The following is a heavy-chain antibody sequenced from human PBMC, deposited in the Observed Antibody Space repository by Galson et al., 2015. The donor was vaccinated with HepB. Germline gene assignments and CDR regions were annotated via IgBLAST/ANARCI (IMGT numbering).Heavy chain of an antibody. V-gene: IGHV3-21*01. CDR3: ARTLYDYVWGSYRPFDY. CDR2: ISSSSSYI. CDR1: GFTFSSYS. J-gene: IGHJ4*02. Sequence: SLRLSCAASGFTFSSYSMNWVRQAPGKGLEWVSSISSSSSYIYYADSVKGRFTISRDNAKNSLYLQMNSLRAEDTAVYYCARTLYDYVWGSYRPFDYWGQGTLVTVSS. D-gene: IGHD3-16*02.